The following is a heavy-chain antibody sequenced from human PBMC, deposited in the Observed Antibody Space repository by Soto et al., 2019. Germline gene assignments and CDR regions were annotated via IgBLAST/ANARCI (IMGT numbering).Heavy chain of an antibody. V-gene: IGHV4-30-4*01. CDR2: ICYSGST. D-gene: IGHD3-3*01. CDR1: GGSISSGDYY. CDR3: ARDRDYDFWSGYQDNWFDP. Sequence: KTSETLSLTCTVSGGSISSGDYYWSWIRQPPGKGLEWIGYICYSGSTYYNPSLKSRVTISVDTSKNQFSLKLSSVTAADTAVYYCARDRDYDFWSGYQDNWFDPWGQGTLVTVSS. J-gene: IGHJ5*02.